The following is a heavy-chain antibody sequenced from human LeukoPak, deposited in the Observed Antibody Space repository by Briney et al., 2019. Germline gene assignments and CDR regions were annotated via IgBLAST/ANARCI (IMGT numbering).Heavy chain of an antibody. V-gene: IGHV3-48*01. Sequence: GGSLRLSCAASGFTFSSYSMNWVRQAPGKGLEWGSYISSSSSTIYYADSVKGRFTISRDNAKNSLYLQMNSLRAEDTAVYYCARGYDFWSGYYPMMSYYFDYWGQGTLVIVSS. D-gene: IGHD3-3*01. J-gene: IGHJ4*02. CDR1: GFTFSSYS. CDR2: ISSSSSTI. CDR3: ARGYDFWSGYYPMMSYYFDY.